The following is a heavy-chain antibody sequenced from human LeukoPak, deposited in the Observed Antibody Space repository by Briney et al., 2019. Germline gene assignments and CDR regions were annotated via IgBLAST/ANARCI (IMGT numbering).Heavy chain of an antibody. Sequence: GASVKVSCKASGYTFTGYYMHWVRQAPGQGLEWMGWINPNSGGTNYAQKFQGWVTMTRDTSISTAYMELSRLRSDDTAVYYCARAGQRSGYDDGKPDYWGQGTLVTVSS. CDR2: INPNSGGT. CDR3: ARAGQRSGYDDGKPDY. CDR1: GYTFTGYY. J-gene: IGHJ4*02. V-gene: IGHV1-2*04. D-gene: IGHD5-12*01.